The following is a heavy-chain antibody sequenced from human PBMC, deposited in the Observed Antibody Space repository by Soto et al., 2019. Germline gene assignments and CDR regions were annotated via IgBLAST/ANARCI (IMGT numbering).Heavy chain of an antibody. CDR2: IYSGGST. Sequence: GGSLRLSCAASGFTVSNNYMSWVRQAPGKGPEWVSVIYSGGSTYYADSVKGRFTISRDNSKNTLYLQMNSLRAEDTAVYYCARVMVAILSWFDPWGQGTLVTVSS. J-gene: IGHJ5*02. V-gene: IGHV3-53*01. D-gene: IGHD2-21*01. CDR1: GFTVSNNY. CDR3: ARVMVAILSWFDP.